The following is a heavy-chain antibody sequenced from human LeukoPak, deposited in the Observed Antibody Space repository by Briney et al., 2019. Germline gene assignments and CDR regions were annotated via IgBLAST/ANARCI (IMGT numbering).Heavy chain of an antibody. V-gene: IGHV4-39*07. CDR1: GGSISSGSYY. D-gene: IGHD3-10*01. CDR3: ARVVSGRGYYYYMDV. Sequence: PSETLSLTCTVSGGSISSGSYYWGWIRQPPGKGLEWIGSIYYSGSTYYNPSLKSRVTISVDTSKNQFSLKLSSVTAADTAVYYCARVVSGRGYYYYMDVWGKGTTVTVSS. CDR2: IYYSGST. J-gene: IGHJ6*03.